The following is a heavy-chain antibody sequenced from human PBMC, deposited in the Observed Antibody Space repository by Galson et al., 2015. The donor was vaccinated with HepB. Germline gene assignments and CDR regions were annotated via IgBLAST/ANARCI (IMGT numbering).Heavy chain of an antibody. CDR3: ARDRYDSSGYYDYFDY. CDR1: GFTFSSYG. J-gene: IGHJ4*02. D-gene: IGHD3-22*01. V-gene: IGHV3-33*08. Sequence: SLRLSCAASGFTFSSYGMHWVRQAPGKGLEWVAVIWYDGSNKYYADSVKGRFTISRDNSKNTLYLQMNSLRAEDTAVYYCARDRYDSSGYYDYFDYWGQGTLVTVSS. CDR2: IWYDGSNK.